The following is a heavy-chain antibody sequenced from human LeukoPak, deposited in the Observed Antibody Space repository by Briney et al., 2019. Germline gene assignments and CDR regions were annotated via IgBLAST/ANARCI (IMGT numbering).Heavy chain of an antibody. CDR2: INPNSGGT. D-gene: IGHD3-3*01. J-gene: IGHJ4*02. V-gene: IGHV1-2*02. CDR1: GYTFTSYY. Sequence: ASVKVSCKASGYTFTSYYMHWVRQAPGQGLEWMGWINPNSGGTNYAQKFQGRVTMTRDTSISTAYMELSRLRSDDTAVYYCARAFGVVILVDYWGQGTLVTVSS. CDR3: ARAFGVVILVDY.